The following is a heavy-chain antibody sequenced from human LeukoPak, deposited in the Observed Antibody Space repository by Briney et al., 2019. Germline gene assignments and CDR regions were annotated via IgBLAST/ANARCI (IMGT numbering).Heavy chain of an antibody. J-gene: IGHJ4*02. CDR2: VYPNNGGT. D-gene: IGHD2-15*01. V-gene: IGHV1-2*02. CDR1: GYTFTGYY. Sequence: ASVKVSCKASGYTFTGYYIYWLRQAPGQGLKWMGWVYPNNGGTNYAQDFQGRVTMTRDTSISTAYMELSRLRSGDTAVYYCARGGSCSGGSCSFPHFDYWGQGTLVTVSS. CDR3: ARGGSCSGGSCSFPHFDY.